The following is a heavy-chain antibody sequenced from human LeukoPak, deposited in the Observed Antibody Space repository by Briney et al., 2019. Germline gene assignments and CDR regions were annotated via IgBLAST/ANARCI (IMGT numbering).Heavy chain of an antibody. J-gene: IGHJ4*02. CDR2: ISSSSSYT. CDR1: GFTFSDYY. CDR3: AKDGKLPEHLYYCQRFDY. V-gene: IGHV3-11*05. D-gene: IGHD3-10*01. Sequence: KPGGSLRLSCAASGFTFSDYYMSWIRQAPGKGLEWVSYISSSSSYTNYADSVKGRFTISRDNAKNSLYLQMNSLRAEDTAVYYCAKDGKLPEHLYYCQRFDYWGQGTLVTVSS.